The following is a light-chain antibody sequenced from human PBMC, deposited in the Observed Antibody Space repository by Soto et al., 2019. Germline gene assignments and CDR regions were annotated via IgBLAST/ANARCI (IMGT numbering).Light chain of an antibody. CDR1: SGHSSYI. J-gene: IGLJ3*02. Sequence: QLVLTQSSSASASLGSSVKLTCTLSSGHSSYIIAWHQQQPGKAPRYLMKLEGSGSYNKGSGVPDRFSGSSSGDDRYLTISNLQYEDEADYYCETWDSNIHWVFGGGTQLTVL. CDR2: LEGSGSY. CDR3: ETWDSNIHWV. V-gene: IGLV4-60*02.